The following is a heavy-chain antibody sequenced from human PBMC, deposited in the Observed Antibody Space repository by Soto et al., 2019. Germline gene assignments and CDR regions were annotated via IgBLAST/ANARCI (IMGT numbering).Heavy chain of an antibody. CDR1: GYTFTSYD. CDR2: MNPNSGNT. D-gene: IGHD6-13*01. V-gene: IGHV1-8*01. J-gene: IGHJ6*02. CDR3: ARGLYGSSWLYYYYGMDV. Sequence: GASVKVSCKASGYTFTSYDINWVRQATGQGPEWMGWMNPNSGNTGYAQKFQGRVTMTRNTSISTAYMELSSLRSEDTAVYYCARGLYGSSWLYYYYGMDVWGQGTTVTVSS.